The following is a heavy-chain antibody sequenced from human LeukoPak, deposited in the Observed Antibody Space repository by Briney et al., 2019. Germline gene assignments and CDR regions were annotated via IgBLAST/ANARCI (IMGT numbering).Heavy chain of an antibody. CDR1: GFTFSSYW. V-gene: IGHV3-7*01. CDR3: ARGRPHGNDY. Sequence: GGSLRLSCAASGFTFSSYWMSWVRQAPGKGLECVANIKQDGSEKYYVDSVKGRFSISRDNAKNTLYLQMNSLRVEDTAVYYCARGRPHGNDYWGQGTLVTVSS. CDR2: IKQDGSEK. J-gene: IGHJ4*02. D-gene: IGHD4-23*01.